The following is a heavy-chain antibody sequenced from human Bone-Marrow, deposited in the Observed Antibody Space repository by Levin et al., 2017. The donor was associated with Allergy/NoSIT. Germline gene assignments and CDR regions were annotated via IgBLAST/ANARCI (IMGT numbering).Heavy chain of an antibody. CDR2: INSDGSST. D-gene: IGHD4/OR15-4a*01. CDR1: GFTFSSYW. CDR3: AREASFGADY. J-gene: IGHJ4*02. Sequence: GESLKISCAASGFTFSSYWMHWVRQAPGKGLVWVSRINSDGSSTTYADSVKGRFTISRDNAKNTLYLQMNSLRAEDTAVYYCAREASFGADYWGQGTLVTVSS. V-gene: IGHV3-74*01.